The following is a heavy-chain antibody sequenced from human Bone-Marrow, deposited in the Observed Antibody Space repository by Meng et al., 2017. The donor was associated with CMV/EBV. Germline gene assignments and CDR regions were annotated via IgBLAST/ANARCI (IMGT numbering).Heavy chain of an antibody. D-gene: IGHD3-3*01. CDR2: ITPIFGTT. J-gene: IGHJ5*02. CDR1: GGTFTTHA. V-gene: IGHV1-69*05. CDR3: ARVYTIVGGVNHDSYNWFDP. Sequence: SVKVTCKASGGTFTTHAISWVRQAPGQGLEWMGMITPIFGTTNYAQKFQGRVTISTDESTSAAYMELSSLRSEETAVYFCARVYTIVGGVNHDSYNWFDPWGQGTLVTVSS.